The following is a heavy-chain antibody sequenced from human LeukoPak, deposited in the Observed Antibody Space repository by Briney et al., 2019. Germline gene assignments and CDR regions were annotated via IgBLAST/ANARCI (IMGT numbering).Heavy chain of an antibody. CDR3: ARGSGDY. Sequence: PGGSLRLSCAASGLTFSGYWMNWVRQAPGKGLEWVANIKPDGRGKYYVDSVKGRFTISRDNAKNSLYLQMTSLRAEDTAVYYCARGSGDYSGQGTLVTVSS. J-gene: IGHJ4*02. V-gene: IGHV3-7*04. CDR2: IKPDGRGK. CDR1: GLTFSGYW.